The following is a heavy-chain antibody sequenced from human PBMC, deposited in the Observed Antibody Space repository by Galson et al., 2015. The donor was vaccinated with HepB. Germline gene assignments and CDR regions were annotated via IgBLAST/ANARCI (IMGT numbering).Heavy chain of an antibody. J-gene: IGHJ4*02. D-gene: IGHD6-13*01. CDR3: TRLGDLSGYSSS. V-gene: IGHV3-73*01. Sequence: SLRLSCAASGFTFSGSAIHWVRQTSGKGLEWVGRIRSKASNYATAYSASLKVRFTISRDDSKNTVYLHMKSPKTADTAVYYCTRLGDLSGYSSSWGQGTLVTVSS. CDR2: IRSKASNYAT. CDR1: GFTFSGSA.